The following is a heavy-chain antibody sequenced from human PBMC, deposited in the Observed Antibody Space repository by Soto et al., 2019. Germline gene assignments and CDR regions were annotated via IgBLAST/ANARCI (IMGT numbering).Heavy chain of an antibody. CDR1: GGSISSYY. Sequence: QVQLQESGPGLVKPSETLSLTCTVSGGSISSYYWSWIRQPPGKGLEWIGYIYYSGRTNYNPSLKSRVTISVDTSKNQFSLKLSSVTAADTAVYYCARDTAAGIDYWGQGTLVTVSS. CDR2: IYYSGRT. V-gene: IGHV4-59*01. J-gene: IGHJ4*02. CDR3: ARDTAAGIDY. D-gene: IGHD6-13*01.